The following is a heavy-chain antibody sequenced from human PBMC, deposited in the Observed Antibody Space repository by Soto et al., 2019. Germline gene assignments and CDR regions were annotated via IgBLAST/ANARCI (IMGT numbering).Heavy chain of an antibody. CDR3: AHRRKWEYHFDY. Sequence: ASVKVSCKASGYTFTSYDINWVRQATGQGLEWMGWMNPNSGNTGYAQKFQGRVTMTRNTSISTAYMELSSLRSEDTAVYYCAHRRKWEYHFDYWGQGTLVTVSS. CDR1: GYTFTSYD. J-gene: IGHJ4*02. D-gene: IGHD1-26*01. V-gene: IGHV1-8*01. CDR2: MNPNSGNT.